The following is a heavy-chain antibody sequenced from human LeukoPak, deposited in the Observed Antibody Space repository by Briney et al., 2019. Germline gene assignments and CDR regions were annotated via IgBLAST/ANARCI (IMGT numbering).Heavy chain of an antibody. D-gene: IGHD3-22*01. J-gene: IGHJ3*02. V-gene: IGHV1-69*04. Sequence: SVKVSCKASGGTFSSYAISWVRQAPGQGLEWMGRIIPIFGIANYAQKFQGRVTITADKSTSTAYMVLSSLRSEDTAVYYCARAPSYYDSSGYYEGDAFDIWGQGTMVTVSS. CDR3: ARAPSYYDSSGYYEGDAFDI. CDR1: GGTFSSYA. CDR2: IIPIFGIA.